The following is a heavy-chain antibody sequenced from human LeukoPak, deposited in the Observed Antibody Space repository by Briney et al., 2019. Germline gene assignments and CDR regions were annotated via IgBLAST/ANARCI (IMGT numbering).Heavy chain of an antibody. Sequence: PSQTLSLTCTVSGDSISSGGYYWSWIRQHPGKGLQWIGYIYSSGSTYYNPSLKSRVTISVDTSKNQFSLKLNSVTAADTAVYYCATPGYSSNWYYFDYWGQGTLVTVSS. V-gene: IGHV4-31*03. CDR1: GDSISSGGYY. CDR2: IYSSGST. J-gene: IGHJ4*02. D-gene: IGHD6-13*01. CDR3: ATPGYSSNWYYFDY.